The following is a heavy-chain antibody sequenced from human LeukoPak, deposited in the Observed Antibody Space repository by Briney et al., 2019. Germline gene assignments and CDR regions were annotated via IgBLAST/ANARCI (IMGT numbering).Heavy chain of an antibody. CDR2: IYYSGST. D-gene: IGHD5-24*01. V-gene: IGHV4-30-4*01. CDR3: ARAKSEMATIISFDY. J-gene: IGHJ4*02. Sequence: SQTLSLTCTVSGGSISNGDYYWSWIRQPPGKGMEWIGYIYYSGSTYYNPSLKSRVTISVDTSKNQFSLKLSSVTAADTAVYYCARAKSEMATIISFDYWGQGTLVTVSS. CDR1: GGSISNGDYY.